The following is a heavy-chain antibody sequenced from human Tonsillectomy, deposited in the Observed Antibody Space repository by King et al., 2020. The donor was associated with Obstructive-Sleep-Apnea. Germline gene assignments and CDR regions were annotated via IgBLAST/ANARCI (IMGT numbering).Heavy chain of an antibody. V-gene: IGHV3-30*04. CDR3: ARDLRFLEWFFDY. D-gene: IGHD3-3*01. CDR1: GFTFSSYA. CDR2: IANDGSNK. J-gene: IGHJ4*02. Sequence: VQLVESGGGVVLPGRSLRLSCAASGFTFSSYAMYWVRQSPVIGLEWVAVIANDGSNKYYADSVKGRFTISRDNSKNTLYLQMNSLRAEDTAVYYCARDLRFLEWFFDYWGQGTLVTVSS.